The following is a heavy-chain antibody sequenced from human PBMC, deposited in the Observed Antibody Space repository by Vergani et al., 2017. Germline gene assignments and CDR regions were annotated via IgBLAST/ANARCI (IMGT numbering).Heavy chain of an antibody. CDR3: ARERPDDYGGSVDH. CDR2: LYASGST. V-gene: IGHV4-38-2*02. J-gene: IGHJ4*02. Sequence: QVQLQESGPGLVKPSETLSLICDVFDFISNGHYWGWIRQSPEKGLEWIGSLYASGSTNYNPSLKSRVIMSVDTSKNQVSLKVRSVTAADTAIYLCARERPDDYGGSVDHWGQGTLVTVSS. CDR1: DFISNGHY. D-gene: IGHD4-23*01.